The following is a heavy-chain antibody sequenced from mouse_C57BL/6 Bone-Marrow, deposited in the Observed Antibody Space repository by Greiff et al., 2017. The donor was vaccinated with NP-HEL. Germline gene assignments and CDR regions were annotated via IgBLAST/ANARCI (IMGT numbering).Heavy chain of an antibody. D-gene: IGHD2-4*01. J-gene: IGHJ4*01. CDR1: GYTFTSYW. Sequence: QVQLQQPGAELVKPGASVKLSCKASGYTFTSYWMHWVNQRPGRGLEWIGRIDPNSGGTKYNEKFKSKATLTLDKPSSNAYMQLSSLTSEDSAVYYCARGYYDYDDYAMDYWGQGTSVTVSS. CDR3: ARGYYDYDDYAMDY. CDR2: IDPNSGGT. V-gene: IGHV1-72*01.